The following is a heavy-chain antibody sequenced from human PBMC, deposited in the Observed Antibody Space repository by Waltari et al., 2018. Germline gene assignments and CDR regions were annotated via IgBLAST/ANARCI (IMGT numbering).Heavy chain of an antibody. CDR3: ARDWRYYTGPDY. CDR1: DFTFINSA. V-gene: IGHV3-30*01. CDR2: ISSDGNKA. J-gene: IGHJ4*02. D-gene: IGHD3-3*01. Sequence: QVQLVESGGGVVQPGRSLRLSCAASDFTFINSAFHWVRQAPGKGLEWVAAISSDGNKAFYADSVKGRFTISRDNSKNTVYLQLNSLKPDDTAMYYCARDWRYYTGPDYWGQGTLVAVSS.